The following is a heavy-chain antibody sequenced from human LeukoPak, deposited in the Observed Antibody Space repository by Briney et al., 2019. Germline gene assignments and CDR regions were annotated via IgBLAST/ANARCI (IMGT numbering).Heavy chain of an antibody. Sequence: SVKVSCKASGGTFSSYTISWVRQAPGQGLERMGRIIPILGIANYAQKFQGRVTITADKSTSTAYMELSSLRSEDTAVYYCARDRPIVVVIDASRFDAFDIWGQGTMVTVSS. CDR3: ARDRPIVVVIDASRFDAFDI. CDR1: GGTFSSYT. D-gene: IGHD2-21*01. J-gene: IGHJ3*02. CDR2: IIPILGIA. V-gene: IGHV1-69*04.